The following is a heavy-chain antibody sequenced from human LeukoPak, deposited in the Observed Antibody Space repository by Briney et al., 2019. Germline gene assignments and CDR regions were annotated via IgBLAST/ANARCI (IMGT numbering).Heavy chain of an antibody. CDR2: IYSYGTT. CDR3: ARESAPGYIDY. Sequence: PGGSLRLSCAASGFTVSSNYMTWVRQAPGKGLEWVSVIYSYGTTYYADSVKGRFTISRDNSKNTVFLQMNSLRVEDTAVYYCARESAPGYIDYWGQGTLVTVSS. J-gene: IGHJ4*02. CDR1: GFTVSSNY. D-gene: IGHD6-13*01. V-gene: IGHV3-66*01.